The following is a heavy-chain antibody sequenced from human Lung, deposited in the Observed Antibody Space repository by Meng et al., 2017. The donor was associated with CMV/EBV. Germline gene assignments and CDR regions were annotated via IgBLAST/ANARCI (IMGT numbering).Heavy chain of an antibody. CDR2: IDWDGYT. J-gene: IGHJ5*02. D-gene: IGHD4-17*01. CDR1: GLPHNTDKMR. V-gene: IGHV2-70*04. Sequence: SGPXLVKPTQSLTLTRTLSGLPHNTDKMRVSWLRQPPGKALEWLARIDWDGYTFYTDSLRTRLTISRDTSENQVVLTMTDVDPVDTATYYCSRILPGDWFHPWXQGTLVTVSS. CDR3: SRILPGDWFHP.